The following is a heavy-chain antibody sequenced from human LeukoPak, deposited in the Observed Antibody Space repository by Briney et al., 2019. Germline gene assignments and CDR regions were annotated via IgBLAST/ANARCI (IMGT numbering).Heavy chain of an antibody. D-gene: IGHD4-17*01. CDR3: ARFDYADYLAFDY. J-gene: IGHJ4*02. CDR1: GFTFSSFT. Sequence: PGGSPRLSCAASGFTFSSFTMNWGRQAPGKGLECVSSISSTSTYIHYADSVKGRFTISRANATNSLYLQMTSLRAEDTAVYYCARFDYADYLAFDYWGQGTLVTVSS. CDR2: ISSTSTYI. V-gene: IGHV3-21*01.